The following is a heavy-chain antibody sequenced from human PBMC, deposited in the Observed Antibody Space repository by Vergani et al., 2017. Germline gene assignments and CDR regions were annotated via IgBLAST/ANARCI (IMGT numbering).Heavy chain of an antibody. CDR1: GFTFSNFG. D-gene: IGHD2-21*02. V-gene: IGHV3-30*02. J-gene: IGHJ4*02. CDR2: IGKHGINT. Sequence: QVQLVESAGGVVQPGGSLRLSCAASGFTFSNFGMHWIRQAPGKGLEWLAYIGKHGINTRYRDAVKGRFTVSRDNSKDILYLQMDSLRREDTALYYCAKYVRDSTDGRPDSWGPGALVIVSS. CDR3: AKYVRDSTDGRPDS.